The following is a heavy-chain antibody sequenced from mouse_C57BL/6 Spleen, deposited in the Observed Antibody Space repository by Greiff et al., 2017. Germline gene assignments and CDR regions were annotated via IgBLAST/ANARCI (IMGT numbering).Heavy chain of an antibody. D-gene: IGHD2-1*01. CDR2: IDPSDSYT. CDR1: GYTFTSYW. V-gene: IGHV1-59*01. CDR3: ARGDGNYSYYAMDY. Sequence: VQLQQPGAELVRPGTSVKLSCKASGYTFTSYWMHWVKQRPGQGLEWIGEIDPSDSYTNYNQKFKGKSTLTVDKSSSTAYMQLSSLTSEDSAVYYCARGDGNYSYYAMDYWGQGTSVTVSS. J-gene: IGHJ4*01.